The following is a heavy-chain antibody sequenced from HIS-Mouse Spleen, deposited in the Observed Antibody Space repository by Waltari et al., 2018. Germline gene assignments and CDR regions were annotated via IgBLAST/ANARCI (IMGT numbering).Heavy chain of an antibody. Sequence: QLQLQESGPGLVKPSETLSLTCTVSGGSISSSSYYWGWIRQPPGKGLEWIGSIYYSGSTYDTPARKSRVTISVDTSKNQFSRKLSSVTAADTAVYYCAREIPYSSSWYDWYFDLWGRGTLVTVSS. V-gene: IGHV4-39*07. CDR3: AREIPYSSSWYDWYFDL. J-gene: IGHJ2*01. CDR2: IYYSGST. CDR1: GGSISSSSYY. D-gene: IGHD6-13*01.